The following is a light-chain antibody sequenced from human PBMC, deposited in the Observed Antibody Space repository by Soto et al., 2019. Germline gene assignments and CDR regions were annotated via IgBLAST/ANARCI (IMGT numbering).Light chain of an antibody. CDR1: QSISIF. Sequence: DIQMTQSPSSLSASVGDRVTITCRASQSISIFLNWYQQKPGKAPKLLIYAASSLQSGVPSGFSGSGSGTDFTLTISSLQPEDFATYYCHQTDSIPETFGQGTKVEIK. V-gene: IGKV1-39*01. CDR2: AAS. J-gene: IGKJ1*01. CDR3: HQTDSIPET.